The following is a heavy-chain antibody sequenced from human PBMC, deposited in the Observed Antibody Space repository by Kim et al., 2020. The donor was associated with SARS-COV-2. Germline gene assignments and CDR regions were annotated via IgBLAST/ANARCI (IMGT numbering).Heavy chain of an antibody. Sequence: GGSLRLSCAASGFTFSSYAMHWVRQAPGKGLEWVAVISYDGSNKYYADSVKGRFTISRDNSKNTLYLQMNSLRAEDTAVYYCARDHGLRWSNLDYWGQGTLVTVSS. J-gene: IGHJ4*02. CDR1: GFTFSSYA. CDR2: ISYDGSNK. CDR3: ARDHGLRWSNLDY. V-gene: IGHV3-30*04. D-gene: IGHD4-17*01.